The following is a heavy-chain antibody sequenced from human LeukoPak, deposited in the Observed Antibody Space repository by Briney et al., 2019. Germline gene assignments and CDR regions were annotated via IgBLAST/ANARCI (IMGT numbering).Heavy chain of an antibody. CDR1: GCGFTSYW. D-gene: IGHD3/OR15-3a*01. V-gene: IGHV5-51*01. J-gene: IGHJ5*02. CDR2: IYPGDSDT. Sequence: GESLQISCKGSGCGFTSYWIGWVRQMPGKGLEWMGIIYPGDSDTRYSPSFQGQVTISADKSISTAYLQWSSLKASDTAMYYCARLGIFGQAKESSWFDPWGQGTLVTVSS. CDR3: ARLGIFGQAKESSWFDP.